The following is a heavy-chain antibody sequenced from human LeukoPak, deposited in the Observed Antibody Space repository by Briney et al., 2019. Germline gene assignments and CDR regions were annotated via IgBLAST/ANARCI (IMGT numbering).Heavy chain of an antibody. CDR3: ARALLAKIRYFDWLEPPDAFDI. CDR2: IKQDGSEK. CDR1: GFTFSSYW. Sequence: PGGSLRLSCAASGFTFSSYWMSWVRQAPGKGLEWVANIKQDGSEKYYVDSVKGRFTISRDNAKNSLYLQMNSLRAEDTAVYYCARALLAKIRYFDWLEPPDAFDIWGQGTMVTVSS. V-gene: IGHV3-7*01. J-gene: IGHJ3*02. D-gene: IGHD3-9*01.